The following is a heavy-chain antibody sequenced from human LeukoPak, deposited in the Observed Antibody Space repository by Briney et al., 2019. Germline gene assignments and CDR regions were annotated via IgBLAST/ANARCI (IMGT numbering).Heavy chain of an antibody. J-gene: IGHJ6*03. CDR1: GGTFISYA. Sequence: GASVKVSCKASGGTFISYAISWVRQAPGQGLEWVGGIIPIFGTANYAQKFQGRVTITADESTSTAYMELSSLRSEDTAVYYCARNLECRKYSSSSCYYYYMDVWGKGTTVTVSS. V-gene: IGHV1-69*01. CDR2: IIPIFGTA. D-gene: IGHD6-6*01. CDR3: ARNLECRKYSSSSCYYYYMDV.